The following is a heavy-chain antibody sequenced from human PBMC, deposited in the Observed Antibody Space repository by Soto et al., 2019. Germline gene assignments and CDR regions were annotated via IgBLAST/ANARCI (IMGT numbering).Heavy chain of an antibody. V-gene: IGHV1-18*01. J-gene: IGHJ5*02. CDR3: ARVLRGVVNWFDP. D-gene: IGHD3-10*01. CDR2: IATYNTNR. CDR1: GDTFTNFG. Sequence: ASVKVSCKPSGDTFTNFGLSWVRQAPGQGLEWMGWIATYNTNRNYAQKFQGRLTLTTDASTSTAYMELKSLGYDDTAVYYCARVLRGVVNWFDPWGQGTLVTVSS.